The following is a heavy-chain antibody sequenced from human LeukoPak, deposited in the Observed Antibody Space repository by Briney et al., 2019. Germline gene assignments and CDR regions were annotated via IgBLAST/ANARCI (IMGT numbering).Heavy chain of an antibody. CDR3: ARGEEKATITALDS. Sequence: KSGVPLRLSCAASGFTFSNYDMHWVRQAPGKGLKWVSAISSSSSYIYYADSIKGRFTISRDNAENSLYLQMNSLRAVDTAVCFCARGEEKATITALDSWGQGTLVTVSS. D-gene: IGHD5-24*01. V-gene: IGHV3-21*01. CDR2: ISSSSSYI. CDR1: GFTFSNYD. J-gene: IGHJ4*02.